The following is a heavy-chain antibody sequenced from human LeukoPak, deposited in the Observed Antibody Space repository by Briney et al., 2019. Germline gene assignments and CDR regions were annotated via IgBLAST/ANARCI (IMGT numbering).Heavy chain of an antibody. CDR2: INPSGGST. J-gene: IGHJ4*02. V-gene: IGHV1-46*01. D-gene: IGHD3-22*01. Sequence: ASVKVSCKASGYTFTSYYMHWVRQAPGQGLEWMGKINPSGGSTSYAQKFQGRVTMTTDTSTSTAYMELRSLRSDDTAVYYCARNYYDSSGSTFDYWGQGTLVTVSS. CDR3: ARNYYDSSGSTFDY. CDR1: GYTFTSYY.